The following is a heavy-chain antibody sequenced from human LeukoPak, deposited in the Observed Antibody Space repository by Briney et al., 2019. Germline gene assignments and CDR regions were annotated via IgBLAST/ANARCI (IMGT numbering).Heavy chain of an antibody. V-gene: IGHV4-39*07. CDR3: ARDLSPGYSSSSEYYFDY. CDR2: MYYSGSN. CDR1: GGSISSSSSY. Sequence: SETLSLTCTVSGGSISSSSSYWGWIRQPPGKGLEWIGSMYYSGSNYNNPSLKSRVTISVDTSKNQFSLKVSSVTAADTAVYYCARDLSPGYSSSSEYYFDYWGQGTLVTVSS. D-gene: IGHD6-6*01. J-gene: IGHJ4*02.